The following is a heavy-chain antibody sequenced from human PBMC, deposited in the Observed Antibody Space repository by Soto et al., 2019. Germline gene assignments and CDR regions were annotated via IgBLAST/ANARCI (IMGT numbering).Heavy chain of an antibody. CDR3: ARAGDFWSGPLRSFDY. CDR2: INSDGSST. Sequence: GGSLRLSCAASGFTFSSYWMHWVRQAPGKGLVWVSRINSDGSSTSYADSVKGRFTISRDNAKNTLYLQMNSLRAEDTAVYYLARAGDFWSGPLRSFDYWGQGTLSPSPQ. J-gene: IGHJ4*02. D-gene: IGHD3-3*01. CDR1: GFTFSSYW. V-gene: IGHV3-74*01.